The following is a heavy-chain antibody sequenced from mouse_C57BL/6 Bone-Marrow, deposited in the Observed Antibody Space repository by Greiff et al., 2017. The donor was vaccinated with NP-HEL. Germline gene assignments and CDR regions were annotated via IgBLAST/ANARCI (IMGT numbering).Heavy chain of an antibody. J-gene: IGHJ4*01. CDR1: GFTFSDYG. CDR3: ARRDVGYAMDY. D-gene: IGHD3-3*01. CDR2: ISSGSSTI. V-gene: IGHV5-17*01. Sequence: EVQVVESGGGLVKPGGSLKLSCAASGFTFSDYGMHWVRQAPEKGLEWVAYISSGSSTIYYADTVKGRFTISRDNAKNTLFLQMTSLRSEDTAMYYCARRDVGYAMDYWGQGTSVTVSS.